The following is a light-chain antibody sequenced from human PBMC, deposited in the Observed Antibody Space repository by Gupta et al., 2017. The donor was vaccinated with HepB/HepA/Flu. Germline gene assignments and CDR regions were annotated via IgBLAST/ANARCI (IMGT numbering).Light chain of an antibody. J-gene: IGKJ4*01. CDR1: QSISSY. CDR2: DAS. CDR3: QHSYSTPPD. V-gene: IGKV1-39*01. Sequence: QITRTPSSLSASVGDRVTITCRASQSISSYLNWYQQKPGKAPKPLIYDASCLQSGVPSRFSGSGSGTDFTLTISSLQPEDFATYYCQHSYSTPPDFGEGTKVEIK.